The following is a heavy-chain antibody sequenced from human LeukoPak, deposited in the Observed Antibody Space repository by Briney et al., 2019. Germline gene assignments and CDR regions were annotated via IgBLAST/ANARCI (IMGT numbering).Heavy chain of an antibody. CDR1: GFPFSSYA. CDR3: AKERFPKNLVKFYDY. J-gene: IGHJ4*02. D-gene: IGHD3-9*01. V-gene: IGHV3-23*01. CDR2: ISGSGGNT. Sequence: GGSLRLSCSASGFPFSSYAMHWVRQAPGKGLEWVSAISGSGGNTFYADSVKGRFTISRDDSKNTLYLQMNSLRAEDTAVYYCAKERFPKNLVKFYDYWGQGTLVTVSS.